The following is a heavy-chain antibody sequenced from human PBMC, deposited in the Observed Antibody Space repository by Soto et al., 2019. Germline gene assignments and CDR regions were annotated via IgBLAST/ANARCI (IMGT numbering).Heavy chain of an antibody. D-gene: IGHD2-15*01. J-gene: IGHJ5*02. CDR2: INGGSGNT. CDR3: ARGDGYCSGGTCFRWFDP. CDR1: GYTFTKYA. Sequence: QVQLVQSGAEVKKPGASLKLSCKASGYTFTKYAIHWVRQAPGQSVEWMGWINGGSGNTKYSQKFQGRVSFSRDTSASTAYMELSSLRFEDTGVYYCARGDGYCSGGTCFRWFDPWGQGTLVTVSA. V-gene: IGHV1-3*01.